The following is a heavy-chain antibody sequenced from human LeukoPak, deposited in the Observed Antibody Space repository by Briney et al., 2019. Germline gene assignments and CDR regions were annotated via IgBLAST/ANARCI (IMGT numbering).Heavy chain of an antibody. J-gene: IGHJ4*02. CDR2: THHSGST. Sequence: SETLSLTCTVSGYSISSGCYWGWIRQSPGKGLDWIGSTHHSGSTLYKSSLQSRVTMSVDTSKNQLSLKLSFVTAADTAIYYCAGSCYLNYYFDYWGRGTLVTVSS. CDR1: GYSISSGCY. D-gene: IGHD2-15*01. V-gene: IGHV4-38-2*02. CDR3: AGSCYLNYYFDY.